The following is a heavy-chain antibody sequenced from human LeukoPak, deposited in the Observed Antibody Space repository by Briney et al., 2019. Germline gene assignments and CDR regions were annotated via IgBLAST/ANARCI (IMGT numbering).Heavy chain of an antibody. V-gene: IGHV3-11*01. CDR1: GFTFSDSY. D-gene: IGHD6-19*01. Sequence: GGSLRLSCAASGFTFSDSYMSWIRQVPGKGLEWISYISSSGGTIYYADSVKGRFTLSRDITKNSLSLQMNSLTAEDTAVYYCATGRDITVAGPGGYFDYWGQGTLVTASS. J-gene: IGHJ4*02. CDR3: ATGRDITVAGPGGYFDY. CDR2: ISSSGGTI.